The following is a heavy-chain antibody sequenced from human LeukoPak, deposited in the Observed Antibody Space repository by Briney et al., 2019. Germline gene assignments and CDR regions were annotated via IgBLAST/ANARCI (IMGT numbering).Heavy chain of an antibody. Sequence: SVKVSCKASGGTFSSYAISWVRQAPGQGLEWMGGIIPIFGTAKYVQKFQGRVTITADESTSTAYMELNSLRSEDTAVYYCARGEYYYDSSGFYYRYYYNGMDVWGQGTTVIVSS. CDR1: GGTFSSYA. CDR2: IIPIFGTA. CDR3: ARGEYYYDSSGFYYRYYYNGMDV. V-gene: IGHV1-69*13. D-gene: IGHD3-22*01. J-gene: IGHJ6*02.